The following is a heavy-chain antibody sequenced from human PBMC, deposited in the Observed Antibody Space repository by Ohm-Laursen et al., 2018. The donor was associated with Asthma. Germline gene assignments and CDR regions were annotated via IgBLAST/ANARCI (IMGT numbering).Heavy chain of an antibody. CDR1: GFTFSSYS. CDR2: ISSSSSYI. V-gene: IGHV3-21*01. J-gene: IGHJ4*02. CDR3: AREAAAGTYDY. Sequence: SLRLSCAASGFTFSSYSMSWVRQAPGKGLEWVSSISSSSSYIYYADSVKGRFTISRDNAKNSLYLQMNSLRAEDTAVYYCAREAAAGTYDYWGQGTLVTVSS. D-gene: IGHD6-13*01.